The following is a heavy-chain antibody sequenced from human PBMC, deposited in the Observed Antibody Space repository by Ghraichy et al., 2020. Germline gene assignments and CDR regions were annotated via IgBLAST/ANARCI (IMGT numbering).Heavy chain of an antibody. V-gene: IGHV3-23*01. J-gene: IGHJ3*01. CDR3: VKSAAPTMFGGAFDV. Sequence: GGSLRLSCAASGFTFSSYAMSWVRQAPGKGLEWVSAISGSGGSTYYADSVKDRFTISRDNSGGTLYLQMSSLRPEDTAIYYCVKSAAPTMFGGAFDVWGQGTMVTVSS. CDR1: GFTFSSYA. D-gene: IGHD3-10*02. CDR2: ISGSGGST.